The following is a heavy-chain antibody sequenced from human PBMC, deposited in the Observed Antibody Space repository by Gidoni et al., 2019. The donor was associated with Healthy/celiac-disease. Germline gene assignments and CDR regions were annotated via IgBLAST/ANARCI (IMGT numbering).Heavy chain of an antibody. J-gene: IGHJ4*02. CDR2: ISWNSGSI. CDR1: GFTFDDYA. V-gene: IGHV3-9*01. D-gene: IGHD1-1*01. Sequence: EVQLVESGGGLVQPGRSLRLSCAASGFTFDDYAMHWVRQAPGKGLGWVSGISWNSGSIGYADSVKGRFTISRDNAKNSLYLQMNSLRAEDTALYYCAKAHRWKRGLDYWGQGTLVTVSS. CDR3: AKAHRWKRGLDY.